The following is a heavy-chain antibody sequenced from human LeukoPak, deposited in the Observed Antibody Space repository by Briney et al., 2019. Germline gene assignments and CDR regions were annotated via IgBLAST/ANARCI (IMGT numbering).Heavy chain of an antibody. CDR3: ARHQSGGQVWSSFDY. Sequence: NSSETLSLTCTVSGGSISSSSYYWGWIRQSPGKGLEWIGTISYSGNTYYNPSLKSRVTISVDTSKNQFSLKLSSVTAADTAVYYCARHQSGGQVWSSFDYWGQGSLVTVSS. V-gene: IGHV4-39*01. J-gene: IGHJ4*02. CDR1: GGSISSSSYY. CDR2: ISYSGNT. D-gene: IGHD3-16*01.